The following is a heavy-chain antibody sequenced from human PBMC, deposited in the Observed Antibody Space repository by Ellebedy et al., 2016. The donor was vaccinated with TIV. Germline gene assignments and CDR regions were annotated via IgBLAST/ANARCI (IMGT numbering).Heavy chain of an antibody. V-gene: IGHV1-18*04. CDR1: GYIFSSYG. J-gene: IGHJ3*02. D-gene: IGHD1-26*01. CDR3: ARGSRRSRYAFDI. Sequence: ASVKVSCKASGYIFSSYGITWVRQAPGQGLEWMGWTSAHNGNTNFAQNLQDRLTMTTDTSTSTAYMELRSLRSDDTAVYYCARGSRRSRYAFDIWGQGTMVTVSS. CDR2: TSAHNGNT.